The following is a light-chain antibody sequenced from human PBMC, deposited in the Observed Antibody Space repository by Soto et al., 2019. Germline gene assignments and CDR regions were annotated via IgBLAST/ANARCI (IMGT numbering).Light chain of an antibody. CDR3: SSFAGSNNYV. Sequence: QSALTQPPSASGSPGQSVTISCTGTNSDVGGYNYVSWYQQHPGKAPTLMIYEVTKRPSGVPDRFSGSKSGNTASLTVSGLQAEDEADYYCSSFAGSNNYVFGSGTKLTVL. CDR2: EVT. CDR1: NSDVGGYNY. J-gene: IGLJ1*01. V-gene: IGLV2-8*01.